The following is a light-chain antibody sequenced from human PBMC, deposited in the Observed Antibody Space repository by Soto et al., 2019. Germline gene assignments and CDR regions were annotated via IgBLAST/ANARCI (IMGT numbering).Light chain of an antibody. CDR1: HDITKY. Sequence: DSQMTQSPSSLSASVGDRVTVSCQASHDITKYLNWYKQKAGKAPKLLIFDESNLETGGTSRFSGSGSGTNFSLTISSLQTEDIATYYCQQYENFPLTFGGGTKVE. CDR3: QQYENFPLT. J-gene: IGKJ4*01. CDR2: DES. V-gene: IGKV1-33*01.